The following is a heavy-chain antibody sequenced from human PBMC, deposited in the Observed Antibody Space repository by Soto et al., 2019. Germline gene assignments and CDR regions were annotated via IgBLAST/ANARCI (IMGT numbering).Heavy chain of an antibody. Sequence: ESGGGLIQPGGSLRLSCAASGFSVSESYMTWVRQAPGKGLEWVSVIYTEGNTYYGDSVKGRFTVSRDNSKNTMFLQMESLRVEDTAVYYCSRDGPFDVWGQGTTVIVSS. J-gene: IGHJ6*02. CDR2: IYTEGNT. CDR1: GFSVSESY. CDR3: SRDGPFDV. V-gene: IGHV3-53*01.